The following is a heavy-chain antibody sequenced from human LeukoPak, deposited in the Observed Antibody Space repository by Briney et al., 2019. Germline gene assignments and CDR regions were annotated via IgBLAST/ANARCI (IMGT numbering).Heavy chain of an antibody. D-gene: IGHD3/OR15-3a*01. V-gene: IGHV3-74*01. CDR2: INSDGTTT. J-gene: IGHJ4*02. CDR3: ASDLANFWTGYPHY. Sequence: PGGSLRLSCAASGFSFSNSWMHWVRQAPGKGLVWVSRINSDGTTTYYADSVKGRFTISRDNAKNTLFLQMNSLRPEDTALYYCASDLANFWTGYPHYWGQRTLVTVSS. CDR1: GFSFSNSW.